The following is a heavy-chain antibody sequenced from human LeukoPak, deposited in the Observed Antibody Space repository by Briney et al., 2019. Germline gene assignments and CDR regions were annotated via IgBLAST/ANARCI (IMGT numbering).Heavy chain of an antibody. Sequence: ASVKVSCKASAYTFTSYGINWVRQATGQGLEWMGWMNPNSGNTGYAQKFQGRVTMTRNTSISTAYMELSSLRSEDTAVYYCARDVGSGSYNNYYGMDVWGQGTTVTVSS. J-gene: IGHJ6*02. CDR3: ARDVGSGSYNNYYGMDV. CDR1: AYTFTSYG. D-gene: IGHD1-26*01. V-gene: IGHV1-8*02. CDR2: MNPNSGNT.